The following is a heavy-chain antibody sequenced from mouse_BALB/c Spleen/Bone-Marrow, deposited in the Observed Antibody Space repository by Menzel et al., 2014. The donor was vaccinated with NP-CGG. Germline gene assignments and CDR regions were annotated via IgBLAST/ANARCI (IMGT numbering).Heavy chain of an antibody. J-gene: IGHJ2*01. CDR1: GYTFTNYW. D-gene: IGHD1-1*01. CDR3: ARIYYYGRDY. Sequence: VQLQQSGAELAKPGASVKMSCKASGYTFTNYWMHWVKQRPGQGLEWIGYINPSTGYTEYNQKFKDKATLTADKSSSTAYMQLSSPTSEDSAVYYCARIYYYGRDYWGQGTTPTVSS. V-gene: IGHV1-7*01. CDR2: INPSTGYT.